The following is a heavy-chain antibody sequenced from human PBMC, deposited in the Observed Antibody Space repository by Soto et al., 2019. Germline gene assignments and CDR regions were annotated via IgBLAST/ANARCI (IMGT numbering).Heavy chain of an antibody. CDR3: ARDERTYYYDSSGYQGNAFDI. D-gene: IGHD3-22*01. CDR1: GYTLTSYG. J-gene: IGHJ3*02. CDR2: VSAYNGNT. Sequence: ASVKVSCKASGYTLTSYGISWVRQSPGQGLEWMGWVSAYNGNTNYAQKLQGRVTMTTDTSTSTAYMELRSLRSDDTAVYYCARDERTYYYDSSGYQGNAFDIWGQGTMVTVSS. V-gene: IGHV1-18*01.